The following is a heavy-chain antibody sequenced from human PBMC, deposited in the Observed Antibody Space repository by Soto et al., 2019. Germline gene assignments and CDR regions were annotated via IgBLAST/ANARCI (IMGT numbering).Heavy chain of an antibody. CDR1: GFTFSSYG. CDR3: AKGSIVGATKDWFDP. Sequence: SSLRLVCAGSGFTFSSYGMYWVRQAPGKGLEWVAVISYDGSSKYYADSVKGRLTISRDNSENTLYLQMNSLRAEDTAVYYCAKGSIVGATKDWFDPWGQGTLVTVSS. V-gene: IGHV3-30*18. J-gene: IGHJ5*02. CDR2: ISYDGSSK. D-gene: IGHD1-26*01.